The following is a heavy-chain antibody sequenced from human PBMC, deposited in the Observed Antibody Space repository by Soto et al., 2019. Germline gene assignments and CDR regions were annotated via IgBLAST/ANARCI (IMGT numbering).Heavy chain of an antibody. CDR1: GFTLSDHY. V-gene: IGHV3-72*01. D-gene: IGHD3-3*01. Sequence: GGSLRLSCAGSGFTLSDHYIDWVRQAPGKGLEWVGRSRDKPQGYSTAYAASVKGRFTTSRDESKNSAYLQMNSLRAEDTAVYYCAKDHYDFWSGYYSYYYYYGMDVWGQGTTVTVSS. J-gene: IGHJ6*02. CDR2: SRDKPQGYST. CDR3: AKDHYDFWSGYYSYYYYYGMDV.